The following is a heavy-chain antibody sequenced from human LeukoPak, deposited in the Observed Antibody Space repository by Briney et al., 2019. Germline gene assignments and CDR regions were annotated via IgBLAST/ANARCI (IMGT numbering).Heavy chain of an antibody. CDR2: SSTGSTI. Sequence: GGSLRLSCAASGFTFSSYTMNWVRQAPGKGLEWVSYSSTGSTIYCADSVKGRFTISRDNAKNSLYLQMNSLRAEDTAVYYCARDLGGSSWSLRAFDIWGQGTMVTVSS. V-gene: IGHV3-48*04. J-gene: IGHJ3*02. D-gene: IGHD6-13*01. CDR1: GFTFSSYT. CDR3: ARDLGGSSWSLRAFDI.